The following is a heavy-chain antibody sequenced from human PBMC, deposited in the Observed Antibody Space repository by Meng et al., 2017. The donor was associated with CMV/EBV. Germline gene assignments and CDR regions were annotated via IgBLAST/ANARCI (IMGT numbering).Heavy chain of an antibody. CDR2: INHSGST. J-gene: IGHJ4*02. CDR3: ARGRYYYDSSGYAYFDY. D-gene: IGHD3-22*01. V-gene: IGHV4-34*01. Sequence: SQTLSLTCAVYGGSFSGYYWSWTRQPPGKGLEWIGEINHSGSTNYNPSLKSRVTISVDTSKNQFSLKLSSVTAADTAVYYCARGRYYYDSSGYAYFDYWGQGTLVTVSS. CDR1: GGSFSGYY.